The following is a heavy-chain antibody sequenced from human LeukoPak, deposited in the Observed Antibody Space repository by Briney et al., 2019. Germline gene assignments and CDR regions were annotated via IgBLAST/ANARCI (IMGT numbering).Heavy chain of an antibody. J-gene: IGHJ4*02. CDR3: ARVSDYYYGSRSYYYFDY. CDR1: GGSISSGGYY. V-gene: IGHV4-31*03. CDR2: IYYSGST. D-gene: IGHD3-10*01. Sequence: PSQTLSLTCTVSGGSISSGGYYWSWVRQHPGKGLEWIGYIYYSGSTYYNPSLKSRVTISVDTSKNQFSLKLSSVTAADTAVYYCARVSDYYYGSRSYYYFDYWGQGTLVTVSS.